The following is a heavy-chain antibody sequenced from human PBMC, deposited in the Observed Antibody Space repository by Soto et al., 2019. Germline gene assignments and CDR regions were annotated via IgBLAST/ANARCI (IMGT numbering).Heavy chain of an antibody. D-gene: IGHD3-9*01. CDR1: GGSISSDNYY. CDR3: ARSYYETLSSAHWFDP. Sequence: PSETLSLTCTVSGGSISSDNYYWSWIRQPPGKGLEWIGYIYHSGSTDYTPSLKSRVTISVDTSKNQFSLKLSSVTAADTAVYYCARSYYETLSSAHWFDPWRQGILVTVSS. V-gene: IGHV4-30-4*01. J-gene: IGHJ5*02. CDR2: IYHSGST.